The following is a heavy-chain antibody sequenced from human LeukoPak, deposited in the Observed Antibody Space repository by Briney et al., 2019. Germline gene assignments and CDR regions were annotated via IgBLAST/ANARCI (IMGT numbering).Heavy chain of an antibody. J-gene: IGHJ5*02. Sequence: PSETLSLTCTVSGGSISTYSWTWIRQPPGKGLKWIGNIYYSGSTNYNPSLKSRVTISIDTSKNQFSLKVSSVTAADTAVYYCARAHSSGWPHMFDPWGQGTLVTVPS. V-gene: IGHV4-59*01. D-gene: IGHD6-19*01. CDR1: GGSISTYS. CDR2: IYYSGST. CDR3: ARAHSSGWPHMFDP.